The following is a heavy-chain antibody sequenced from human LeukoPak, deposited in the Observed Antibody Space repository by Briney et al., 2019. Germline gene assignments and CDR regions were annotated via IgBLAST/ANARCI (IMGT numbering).Heavy chain of an antibody. D-gene: IGHD2-2*02. J-gene: IGHJ6*02. V-gene: IGHV1-69*13. CDR1: DYVFISYG. Sequence: ASVKVSCKAFDYVFISYGMSWVRQAPGQGLEWMGGIIPIFGTANYAQKFQGRVTITADESTSTAYMELSSLRSEDTAVYYCARGGDIVVVPAAIFIAPKYYYYGMDVWGQGTTVTVSS. CDR3: ARGGDIVVVPAAIFIAPKYYYYGMDV. CDR2: IIPIFGTA.